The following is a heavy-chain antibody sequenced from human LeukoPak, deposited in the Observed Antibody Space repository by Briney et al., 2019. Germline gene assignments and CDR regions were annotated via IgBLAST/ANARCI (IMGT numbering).Heavy chain of an antibody. CDR3: ARDESVTGPTTFDY. Sequence: PGGSLRLSCAASGFTFRRYWMHWVRQAPGKGPVWVSRINTDGSGTIYADSVKGRFTISRDNAKNTLFLQMNSLRAEDTAVYYCARDESVTGPTTFDYWGQGTLVTVSS. CDR1: GFTFRRYW. J-gene: IGHJ4*02. V-gene: IGHV3-74*01. D-gene: IGHD6-19*01. CDR2: INTDGSGT.